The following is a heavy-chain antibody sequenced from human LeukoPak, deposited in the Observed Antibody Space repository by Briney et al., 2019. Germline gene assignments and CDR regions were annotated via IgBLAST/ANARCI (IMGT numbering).Heavy chain of an antibody. CDR2: ISAYNGNT. V-gene: IGHV1-18*01. J-gene: IGHJ4*02. CDR1: GYTFTSYG. D-gene: IGHD3-3*01. Sequence: ASVKVSCKASGYTFTSYGISWVRQAPGQGLEWLGWISAYNGNTNYAQKLQGRVTMTTDTSTSTAYMELRSLRSDDTAVYYCARDPTYYDFWSGYYTGPYYFDYWGQGTLVTASS. CDR3: ARDPTYYDFWSGYYTGPYYFDY.